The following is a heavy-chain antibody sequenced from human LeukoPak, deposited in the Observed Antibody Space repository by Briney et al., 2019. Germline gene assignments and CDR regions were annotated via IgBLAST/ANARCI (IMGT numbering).Heavy chain of an antibody. Sequence: SETLSLTCTVSGGPISSYYRSWIRQPAGKGLEWIGRIYTSGSTNYNPSLKSRVTMSVDTSKNQFSLKLSSVTAADTAVYYCAREGNYDFWSGYPFTGFDYWGQGTLVTVSS. V-gene: IGHV4-4*07. J-gene: IGHJ4*02. D-gene: IGHD3-3*01. CDR1: GGPISSYY. CDR2: IYTSGST. CDR3: AREGNYDFWSGYPFTGFDY.